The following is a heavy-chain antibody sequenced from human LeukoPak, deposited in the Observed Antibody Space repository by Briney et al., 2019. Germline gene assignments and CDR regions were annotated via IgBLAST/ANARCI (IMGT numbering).Heavy chain of an antibody. CDR1: GFTFSSYA. V-gene: IGHV3-23*01. Sequence: RGSLRLSCAASGFTFSSYAMSWVRQAPGKGLEWVSAISGSDGSTYYADSVKGRFTISRDNSKNTLYLQMNSLRAEDTAAYYCAKYCSGGSCPTAAYDYWGQGTLVTVSS. CDR2: ISGSDGST. J-gene: IGHJ4*02. D-gene: IGHD2-15*01. CDR3: AKYCSGGSCPTAAYDY.